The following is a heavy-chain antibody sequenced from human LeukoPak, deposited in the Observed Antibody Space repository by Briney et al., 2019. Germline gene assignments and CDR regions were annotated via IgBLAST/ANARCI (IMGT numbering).Heavy chain of an antibody. CDR3: ARAPYCSSTSCREYNWFDP. J-gene: IGHJ5*02. Sequence: SETLSLTCTVSGGSISSYYWSWIRQPAGKGLEWIGRIYTSGSTNYNPSLKSRVTMSVDPSKNQFSLNLNSVTAADTAVYYCARAPYCSSTSCREYNWFDPWGQGTLVTVSS. D-gene: IGHD2-2*01. CDR1: GGSISSYY. V-gene: IGHV4-4*07. CDR2: IYTSGST.